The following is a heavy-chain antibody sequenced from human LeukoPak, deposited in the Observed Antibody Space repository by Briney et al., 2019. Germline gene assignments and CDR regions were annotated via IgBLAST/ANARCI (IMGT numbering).Heavy chain of an antibody. Sequence: GGSLRLSCAASGFTFSSYGMHWVRQAPGKGLEWVAFIRYDGSNKYYAGYVKGRSTISRDNSKNTLYLQMNSLRPEDTAVYYCAKAKPFYDNSGYYPDYWGQGTLVTVSS. J-gene: IGHJ4*02. CDR3: AKAKPFYDNSGYYPDY. V-gene: IGHV3-30*02. D-gene: IGHD3-22*01. CDR2: IRYDGSNK. CDR1: GFTFSSYG.